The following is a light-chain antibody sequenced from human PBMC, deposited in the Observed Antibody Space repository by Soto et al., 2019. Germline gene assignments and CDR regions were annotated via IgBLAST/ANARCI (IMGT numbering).Light chain of an antibody. J-gene: IGLJ1*01. CDR2: EVN. V-gene: IGLV2-14*01. CDR3: VSFTTTXTHV. Sequence: QSFLTQPASLSGSPVQSITISCTGTSSDICAYDYFSWFQQHPGKAPKLMISEVNNRPSGVSNRFSGSKSGNTAYLTISGLQVEDAAEYFCVSFTTTXTHVVGTGTKVXV. CDR1: SSDICAYDY.